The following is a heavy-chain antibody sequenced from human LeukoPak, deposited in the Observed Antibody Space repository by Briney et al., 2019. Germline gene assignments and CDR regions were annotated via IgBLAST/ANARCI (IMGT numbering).Heavy chain of an antibody. CDR1: GFSVSTSY. CDR3: ARVTLDN. D-gene: IGHD2-21*02. CDR2: IYSDGST. Sequence: PGGSLRLSCAASGFSVSTSYINWVRQAPGKGLEWVSVIYSDGSTKYADSVKARFTISRDNSKNTVYLQMKSLRVEDTAVYYCARVTLDNWGQGTLVTVSS. V-gene: IGHV3-53*01. J-gene: IGHJ4*02.